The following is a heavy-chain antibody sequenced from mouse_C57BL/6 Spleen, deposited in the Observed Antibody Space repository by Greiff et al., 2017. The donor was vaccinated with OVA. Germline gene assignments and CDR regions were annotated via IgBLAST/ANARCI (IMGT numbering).Heavy chain of an antibody. Sequence: EVKVVESGGDLVKPGGSLKLSCAASGFTFSSYGMSWVRQTPDKRLEWVATISSGGSYTYYPDSVKGRFTISRDNAKNTLYLQMSSLKSEDTAMYYCARQDDYEGGFAYWGQGTLVTVSA. D-gene: IGHD2-4*01. CDR3: ARQDDYEGGFAY. CDR1: GFTFSSYG. V-gene: IGHV5-6*01. J-gene: IGHJ3*01. CDR2: ISSGGSYT.